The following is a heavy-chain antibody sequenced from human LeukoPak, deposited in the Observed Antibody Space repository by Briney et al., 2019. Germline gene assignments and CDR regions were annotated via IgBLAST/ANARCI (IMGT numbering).Heavy chain of an antibody. D-gene: IGHD5-18*01. CDR1: GFTVSSNY. V-gene: IGHV3-53*01. CDR3: ASAVDTAMVGAFEI. J-gene: IGHJ3*02. CDR2: IYSGGST. Sequence: GGSLTLSCAASGFTVSSNYLSWVRQAPGKGLEWVSVIYSGGSTYYADSVKGGFTISRDNSKNTLYLQMNSLRAEETAVYYCASAVDTAMVGAFEIWGQGTMVTVSS.